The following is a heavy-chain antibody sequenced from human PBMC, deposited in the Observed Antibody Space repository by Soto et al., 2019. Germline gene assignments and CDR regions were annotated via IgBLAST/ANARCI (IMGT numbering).Heavy chain of an antibody. D-gene: IGHD1-1*01. V-gene: IGHV3-30-3*01. J-gene: IGHJ6*02. CDR1: GFTFSSYA. CDR2: ISYDGSNK. Sequence: GGSLRLSCAASGFTFSSYAMHWVRQAPGKGLEWVAVISYDGSNKYYADSVKGRFTISRDNSKNTLYLQMNSLRAEDTAVYYCARGATGTTALYYYYYGMDVWGQGTTVTVSS. CDR3: ARGATGTTALYYYYYGMDV.